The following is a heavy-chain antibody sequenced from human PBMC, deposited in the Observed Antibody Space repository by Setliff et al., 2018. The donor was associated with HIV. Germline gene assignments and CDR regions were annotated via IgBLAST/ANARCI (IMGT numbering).Heavy chain of an antibody. CDR3: AKDMNYNNDYPGVLGS. J-gene: IGHJ4*02. Sequence: GGSLRLSCAASGFTFASYGMHWVRQAPGKGLEWVTFVKYDGNDKYYADSVKGRFTISRDNSKNTLYLEMTSLRAEDTAVYHCAKDMNYNNDYPGVLGSWGRGTLVTVSS. CDR1: GFTFASYG. CDR2: VKYDGNDK. V-gene: IGHV3-30*02. D-gene: IGHD3-16*01.